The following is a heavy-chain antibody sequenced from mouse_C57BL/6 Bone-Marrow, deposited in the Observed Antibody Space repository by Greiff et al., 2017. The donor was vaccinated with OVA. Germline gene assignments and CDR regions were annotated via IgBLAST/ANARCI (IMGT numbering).Heavy chain of an antibody. CDR1: GFTFSSYA. D-gene: IGHD1-1*01. CDR2: ISSGGDYI. Sequence: EVMLVESGEGLVKPGGSLKLSCAASGFTFSSYAMSWVRQTPEKRLEWVAYISSGGDYIYYADTVKGRFTISRDNARNTLYLQMSSLKSEDTAMYYCTRKGGSSPCDYGGQGTTLTVSS. J-gene: IGHJ2*01. V-gene: IGHV5-9-1*02. CDR3: TRKGGSSPCDY.